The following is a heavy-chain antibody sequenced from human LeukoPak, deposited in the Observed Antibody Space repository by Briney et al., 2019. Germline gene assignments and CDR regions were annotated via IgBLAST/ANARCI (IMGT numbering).Heavy chain of an antibody. D-gene: IGHD2-15*01. CDR3: TRAYCSCGNCYVWYFQH. Sequence: GGSLRLSCTASGFTFTDYALTWVRQAPGKGLEWVGFHRSKAYGETTEYAASVKGRFTISIDDSKSIAYLQMNSLKTDDTAVYYCTRAYCSCGNCYVWYFQHWGQGTLVTVST. CDR2: HRSKAYGETT. CDR1: GFTFTDYA. J-gene: IGHJ1*01. V-gene: IGHV3-49*04.